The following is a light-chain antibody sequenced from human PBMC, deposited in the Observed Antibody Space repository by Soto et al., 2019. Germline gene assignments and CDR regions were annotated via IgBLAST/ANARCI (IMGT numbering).Light chain of an antibody. J-gene: IGKJ5*01. V-gene: IGKV3D-15*01. CDR3: QQYDQWPIT. Sequence: EIVLTQSPTTLACSPGERATLSCRGGQTISSYVLWYQQKPGQAPRLLIYDASNRATGIPARFSGSGSETEFSFHVTSLQSEDFAVYYCQQYDQWPITFGQGTRLEIK. CDR2: DAS. CDR1: QTISSY.